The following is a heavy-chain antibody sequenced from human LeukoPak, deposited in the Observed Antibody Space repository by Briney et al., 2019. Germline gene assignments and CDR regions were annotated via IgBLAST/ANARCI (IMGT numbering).Heavy chain of an antibody. CDR3: ARLAVGSYYAAPNYYYYYMDV. Sequence: GGSLRLSCAASGFTFSSYWMSWVRQAPGKGLEWVANIKQDGSEKYYVDSVKGRFTISRDNAKNSLYLQMNSLRAEDAALYHCARLAVGSYYAAPNYYYYYMDVWGKGTTVTISS. J-gene: IGHJ6*03. V-gene: IGHV3-7*03. CDR2: IKQDGSEK. CDR1: GFTFSSYW. D-gene: IGHD1-26*01.